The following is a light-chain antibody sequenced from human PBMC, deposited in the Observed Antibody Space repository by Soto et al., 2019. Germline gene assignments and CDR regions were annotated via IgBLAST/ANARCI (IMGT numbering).Light chain of an antibody. CDR1: QSVLYNFNNKKY. J-gene: IGKJ5*01. CDR2: WAS. V-gene: IGKV4-1*01. CDR3: QQYYSIPIT. Sequence: DIVMTQSPDSLAVSLGERATINCKSSQSVLYNFNNKKYLAWYQQKPGQPPKLLIYWASTRESGVPDLFSGSGSGTDFTLTIGSLQAEDVAVYYCQQYYSIPITFGQGTRLEIK.